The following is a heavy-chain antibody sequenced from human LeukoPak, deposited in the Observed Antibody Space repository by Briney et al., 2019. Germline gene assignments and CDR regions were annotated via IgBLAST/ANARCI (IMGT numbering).Heavy chain of an antibody. J-gene: IGHJ4*02. Sequence: GGSLRLSCAASGFTFSSYAMSWVRQAPGKGLEWVSAISGSGGSTYYADSVKGRFTISRDNSKNTLYLQMNSLRTEDTAVYYCATCSGGSCYWAGYFDYWGQGTLVTVSS. V-gene: IGHV3-23*01. CDR2: ISGSGGST. D-gene: IGHD2-15*01. CDR1: GFTFSSYA. CDR3: ATCSGGSCYWAGYFDY.